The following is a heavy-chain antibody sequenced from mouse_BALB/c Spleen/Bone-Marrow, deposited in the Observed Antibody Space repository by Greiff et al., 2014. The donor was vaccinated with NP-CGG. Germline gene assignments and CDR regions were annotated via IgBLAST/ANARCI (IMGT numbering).Heavy chain of an antibody. CDR3: NYYGNTFDY. J-gene: IGHJ2*01. CDR2: ISPGTGSI. CDR1: GYTFTDHA. Sequence: VQLQQSDAELVKPGASVKISCKASGYTFTDHAIHWVKQKPEQGLEWIGYISPGTGSIKYNEKFKDKVTLTADKSSSTACMQLNSLTSEDSTVYFCNYYGNTFDYWGQGTTLTVSS. V-gene: IGHV1S53*02. D-gene: IGHD1-1*01.